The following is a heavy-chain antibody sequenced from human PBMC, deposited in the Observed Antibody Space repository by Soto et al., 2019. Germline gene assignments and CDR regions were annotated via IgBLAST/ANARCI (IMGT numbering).Heavy chain of an antibody. J-gene: IGHJ4*02. Sequence: ASVNVSCKASGYTFTGYYMHWVRQAPGQGLEWMGWINPNSGGTNYAQKFQGWVTMTRDTSISTAYMELSSLRSEDTAVYYCARARRTTTVTTLYYFDYWGQGTLVTVSS. CDR2: INPNSGGT. D-gene: IGHD4-17*01. V-gene: IGHV1-2*04. CDR3: ARARRTTTVTTLYYFDY. CDR1: GYTFTGYY.